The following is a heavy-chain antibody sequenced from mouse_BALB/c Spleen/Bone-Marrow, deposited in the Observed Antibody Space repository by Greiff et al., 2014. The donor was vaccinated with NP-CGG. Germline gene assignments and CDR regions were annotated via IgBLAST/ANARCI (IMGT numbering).Heavy chain of an antibody. CDR1: GYSITSGYY. V-gene: IGHV3-6*02. CDR2: ISYDGSN. CDR3: AKLLYWHFDV. J-gene: IGHJ1*01. Sequence: VQLQQSGPGLVKPSQSLSLTCSVTGYSITSGYYWNWIRQFPGNKLEWMGYISYDGSNNYNPSLKNRISITRDTSKNQFFLKLNSVTTEDTATYYCAKLLYWHFDVWGAGTTVTVSS.